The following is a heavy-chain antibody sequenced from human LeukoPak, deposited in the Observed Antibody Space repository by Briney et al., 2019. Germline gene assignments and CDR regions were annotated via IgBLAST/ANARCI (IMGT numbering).Heavy chain of an antibody. CDR2: IIPIFGTA. CDR1: GGTFSSYA. V-gene: IGHV1-69*05. Sequence: SVKVSCKASGGTFSSYAISWVRQAPGQGLEWMGGIIPIFGTANYAQKFQGRVTITTDESTSTAYMELSSLRSEDTAVYYCASEWTSGSYGGYSDYWGQGTLVTVSS. J-gene: IGHJ4*02. CDR3: ASEWTSGSYGGYSDY. D-gene: IGHD1-26*01.